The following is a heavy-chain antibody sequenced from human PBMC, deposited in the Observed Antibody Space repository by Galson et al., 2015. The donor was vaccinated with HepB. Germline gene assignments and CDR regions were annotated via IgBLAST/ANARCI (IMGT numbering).Heavy chain of an antibody. J-gene: IGHJ6*02. CDR3: AKDLISPSSTSWAYYYYYGMDV. Sequence: SLRLSCAASGFTFSRYGMHWVRQAPGKGLGWVAVISYDGSNKYYADSVKGRFTISRDNSKNTLYLQMNSLRAEDTAVYYCAKDLISPSSTSWAYYYYYGMDVWGQGTTVTVSS. CDR1: GFTFSRYG. D-gene: IGHD2-2*01. V-gene: IGHV3-30*18. CDR2: ISYDGSNK.